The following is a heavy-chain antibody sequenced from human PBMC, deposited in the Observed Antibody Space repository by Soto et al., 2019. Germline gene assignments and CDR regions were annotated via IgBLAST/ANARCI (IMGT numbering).Heavy chain of an antibody. CDR1: GGSISSSSYY. Sequence: SETLSLTCTVSGGSISSSSYYWGWIRQPPGKGLEWIGSIYYSGSTYYNPSLKSRVTISVDTSKNQFSLKLSSVTAADTAVYYCARQGSNAYYYYGMDVWGQGTTVTVSS. V-gene: IGHV4-39*01. CDR3: ARQGSNAYYYYGMDV. CDR2: IYYSGST. D-gene: IGHD3-10*01. J-gene: IGHJ6*02.